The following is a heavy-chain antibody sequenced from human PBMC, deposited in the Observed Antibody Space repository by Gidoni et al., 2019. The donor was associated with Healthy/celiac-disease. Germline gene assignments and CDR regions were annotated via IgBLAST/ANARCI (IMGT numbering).Heavy chain of an antibody. CDR2: IDPSDSYT. CDR1: GYSFTSYW. Sequence: EVQLVQSGAEVKKPGESLRISCKGAGYSFTSYWISWVRQMPVKGLEWMGRIDPSDSYTNYSPSFQGHVTISADKSISTAYLQWSSLKASDTAMYYCASHPSGSYGNFDYWGQGTLVTVSS. CDR3: ASHPSGSYGNFDY. D-gene: IGHD1-26*01. V-gene: IGHV5-10-1*03. J-gene: IGHJ4*02.